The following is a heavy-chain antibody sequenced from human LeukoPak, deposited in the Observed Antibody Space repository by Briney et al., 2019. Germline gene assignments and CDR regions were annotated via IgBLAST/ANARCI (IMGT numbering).Heavy chain of an antibody. J-gene: IGHJ4*02. D-gene: IGHD3-22*01. V-gene: IGHV4-39*07. CDR2: IYYSGST. Sequence: PSETLSLTCTVSGGSVSSSSYYWGWIRQPPGKGLEWIGSIYYSGSTYYNPSLKSRVTISVDTSKNQFSLKLSSVTAADTAVYYCARGVGLATYYYDSSGLTGPIPDYWGQGTLVTVSS. CDR1: GGSVSSSSYY. CDR3: ARGVGLATYYYDSSGLTGPIPDY.